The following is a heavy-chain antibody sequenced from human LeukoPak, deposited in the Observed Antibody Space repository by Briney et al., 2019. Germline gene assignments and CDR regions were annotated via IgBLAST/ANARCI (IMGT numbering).Heavy chain of an antibody. CDR3: ARDSVTVLTPDNWYFDL. D-gene: IGHD3-9*01. CDR2: ISGGGANT. Sequence: GGSLRLSCAAAGFTFSSYAITWVRQAPGKGLEWVAAISGGGANTYYADSVRGRFTISRDNSKSTLYLEMNSLRAEDTAVYYCARDSVTVLTPDNWYFDLWGRGTLVTVSS. J-gene: IGHJ2*01. V-gene: IGHV3-23*01. CDR1: GFTFSSYA.